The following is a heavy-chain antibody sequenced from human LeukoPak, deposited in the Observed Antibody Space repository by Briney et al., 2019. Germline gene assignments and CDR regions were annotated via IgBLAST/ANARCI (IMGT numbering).Heavy chain of an antibody. J-gene: IGHJ1*01. CDR2: IYYSGST. CDR3: ARRALGSSGWRRAEYFQH. CDR1: GGSISSSSYY. D-gene: IGHD6-19*01. Sequence: MASETLSLTCTVSGGSISSSSYYWGWIRQPPGKGLEWIGSIYYSGSTYYNPSLKSRVTISVDTSKSQFSLKLSSVTAADTAVYYCARRALGSSGWRRAEYFQHWGQGTLVTVSS. V-gene: IGHV4-39*07.